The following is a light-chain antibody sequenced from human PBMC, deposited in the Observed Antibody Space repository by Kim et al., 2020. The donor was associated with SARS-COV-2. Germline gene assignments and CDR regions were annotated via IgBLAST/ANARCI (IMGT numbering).Light chain of an antibody. Sequence: RKTATLTCAGSSSNVGNEGAAWLQQHQGHPPKLLSYRNNNRPSGISERLSASRSGNTASLTISGLQPEDEADYYCTAWDSSLSAWVFGGGTKVTVL. CDR2: RNN. J-gene: IGLJ3*02. CDR1: SSNVGNEG. V-gene: IGLV10-54*01. CDR3: TAWDSSLSAWV.